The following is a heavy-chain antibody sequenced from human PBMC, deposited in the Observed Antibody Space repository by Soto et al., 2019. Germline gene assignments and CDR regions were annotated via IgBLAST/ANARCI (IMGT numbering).Heavy chain of an antibody. CDR1: EVTRCSFG. CDR2: ISDSGGSI. V-gene: IGHV3-23*01. J-gene: IGHJ5*02. D-gene: IGHD3-22*01. CDR3: AKGYDSSGYYGP. Sequence: CPAGEVTRCSFGLARVRQAPGKGLEWVASISDSGGSIYYADSVKGRFTISRDNSKNTLYLQMNSLRAEDTAVYYCAKGYDSSGYYGPWGQGTLVSVSA.